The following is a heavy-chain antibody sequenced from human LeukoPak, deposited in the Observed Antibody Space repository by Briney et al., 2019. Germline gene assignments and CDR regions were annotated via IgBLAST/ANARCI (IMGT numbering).Heavy chain of an antibody. CDR2: MNPNSGNT. CDR3: ATGGVARGYAFDI. J-gene: IGHJ3*02. Sequence: PGASVKVSCKASGGTFSSYAISWVRQATGQGLEWMGWMNPNSGNTGYAQKFQGRVTITRNTSISTAYMELSSLRSEDTAVYYCATGGVARGYAFDIWGQGTMVTVSS. D-gene: IGHD3-10*01. V-gene: IGHV1-8*03. CDR1: GGTFSSYA.